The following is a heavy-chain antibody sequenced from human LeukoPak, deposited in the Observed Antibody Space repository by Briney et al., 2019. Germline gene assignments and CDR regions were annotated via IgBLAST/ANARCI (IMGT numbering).Heavy chain of an antibody. Sequence: PSETLSLTCAVSGGSISSSNWWSWVRQPPGKGLEWIGEIYHSGSTNYNPSLKSRVTISVDKSKNQFSLKLSSVTAADTAVYYCARSPAASYYYDSSGYRDYWGQGTLVTVSS. CDR3: ARSPAASYYYDSSGYRDY. V-gene: IGHV4-4*02. CDR1: GGSISSSNW. D-gene: IGHD3-22*01. J-gene: IGHJ4*02. CDR2: IYHSGST.